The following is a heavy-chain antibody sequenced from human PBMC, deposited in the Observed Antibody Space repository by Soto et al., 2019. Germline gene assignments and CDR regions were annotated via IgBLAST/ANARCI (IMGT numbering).Heavy chain of an antibody. CDR3: ARVPPDVVVGSEFGWFDP. CDR1: GGTFSSYA. J-gene: IGHJ5*02. Sequence: ASVKVSCKASGGTFSSYAISWVRQAPGQGLEWMGGIIPIFGTANYAQKFQGRVTITADESTSTAYMELSSLRSEDTAVYYCARVPPDVVVGSEFGWFDPWGQGTLVTVSS. D-gene: IGHD2-2*01. CDR2: IIPIFGTA. V-gene: IGHV1-69*13.